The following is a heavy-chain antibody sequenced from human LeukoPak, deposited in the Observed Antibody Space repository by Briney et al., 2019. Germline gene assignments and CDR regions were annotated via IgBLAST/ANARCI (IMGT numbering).Heavy chain of an antibody. CDR2: ISGSGDST. D-gene: IGHD1-26*01. CDR3: AKDPTVGPTNYFDY. V-gene: IGHV3-23*01. J-gene: IGHJ4*02. CDR1: GFTFSSYA. Sequence: GGSLRLSCAASGFTFSSYAMHWVRQAPGKGLEWVSTISGSGDSTYYADSVKGRFTISRDNSKNTLYLQMNSLRAEDTAVYYCAKDPTVGPTNYFDYWGQGTLVTVSA.